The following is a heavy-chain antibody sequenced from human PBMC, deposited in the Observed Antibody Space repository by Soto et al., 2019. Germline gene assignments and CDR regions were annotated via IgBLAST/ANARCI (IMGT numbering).Heavy chain of an antibody. CDR2: IYYSGST. J-gene: IGHJ4*02. CDR1: GGSISSGDYY. V-gene: IGHV4-30-4*01. Sequence: SETLSLTCTVSGGSISSGDYYWSWIRQPPGKGLEWIGYIYYSGSTYYNPSLKSRVTISVDTSKNQFSLKLSSVTAADTAVYYCARELRYSHGYFDYWGQGTLVTVS. CDR3: ARELRYSHGYFDY. D-gene: IGHD5-18*01.